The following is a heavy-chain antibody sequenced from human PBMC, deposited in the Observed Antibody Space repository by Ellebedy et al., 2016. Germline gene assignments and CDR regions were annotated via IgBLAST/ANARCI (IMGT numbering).Heavy chain of an antibody. V-gene: IGHV3-21*01. CDR1: GFTFRRHT. J-gene: IGHJ3*01. D-gene: IGHD2-8*01. CDR3: AREGLLEDTKSSAIDAFDL. Sequence: GGSLRLSCAASGFTFRRHTMAWVRQAPGKGLEYVSSLSSNSYYIYYGEPARGRFTISRDNVKNSLFLQMNSLRADDTAVYYCAREGLLEDTKSSAIDAFDLWGQGTMVIVSS. CDR2: LSSNSYYI.